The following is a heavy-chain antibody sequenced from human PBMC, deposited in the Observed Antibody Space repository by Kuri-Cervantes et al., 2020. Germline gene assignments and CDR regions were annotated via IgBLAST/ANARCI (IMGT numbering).Heavy chain of an antibody. V-gene: IGHV4-4*07. D-gene: IGHD6-13*01. J-gene: IGHJ4*02. Sequence: ESLKISCTVSGGPISSYYWSWIRQPAGKGLEWIGRIYTSGSTNYNPSLKSRVTISVDTSKNQFSLKLSSVTAAATAVYYCARVLKRSSRYYFDYWGQGTLVTVSS. CDR2: IYTSGST. CDR1: GGPISSYY. CDR3: ARVLKRSSRYYFDY.